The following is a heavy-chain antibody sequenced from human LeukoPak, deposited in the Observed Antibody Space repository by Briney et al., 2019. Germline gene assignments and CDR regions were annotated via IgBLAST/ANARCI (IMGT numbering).Heavy chain of an antibody. Sequence: GASVKVSYKASGYTFTSYYMHWVRQAPGQGLEWMGIINPSGGSTSYAQKFQGRVTMTRDTSTSTVYMELSSLRSEDTAVYYCARGGKNFDWLLPYFDYWGQGTLVTVSS. CDR1: GYTFTSYY. V-gene: IGHV1-46*01. J-gene: IGHJ4*02. CDR2: INPSGGST. CDR3: ARGGKNFDWLLPYFDY. D-gene: IGHD3-9*01.